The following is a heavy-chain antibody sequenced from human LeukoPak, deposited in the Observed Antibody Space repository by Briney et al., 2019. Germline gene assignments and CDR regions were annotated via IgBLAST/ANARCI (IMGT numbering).Heavy chain of an antibody. Sequence: GESLKISCTGSGYSFDTYWIGWVRQMPGKGLEWVGVIYPRDSDTRYNPSFQGQVTISVGRSINAAYLQWRSLKASDTAMYYCARHLRREGLADYWGQGTQVTVSS. D-gene: IGHD3/OR15-3a*01. J-gene: IGHJ4*02. CDR2: IYPRDSDT. CDR3: ARHLRREGLADY. CDR1: GYSFDTYW. V-gene: IGHV5-51*01.